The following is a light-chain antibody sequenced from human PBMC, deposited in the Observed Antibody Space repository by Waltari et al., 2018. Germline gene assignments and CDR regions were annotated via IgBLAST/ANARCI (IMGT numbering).Light chain of an antibody. CDR2: RAS. CDR1: QSTTTW. Sequence: DIQMTQSPSALSASVGDRVTITCRASQSTTTWLAWYQQKPGKAPNLLIYRASTLKSGVPSRFSASGSGTEFTLTISGLQPDDFATYYCQQSYRYPATFGQGTKL. CDR3: QQSYRYPAT. J-gene: IGKJ2*01. V-gene: IGKV1-5*03.